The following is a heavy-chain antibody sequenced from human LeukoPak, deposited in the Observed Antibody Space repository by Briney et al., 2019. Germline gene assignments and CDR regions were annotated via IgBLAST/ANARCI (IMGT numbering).Heavy chain of an antibody. CDR1: GFTFSSYG. V-gene: IGHV3-30*02. J-gene: IGHJ4*02. D-gene: IGHD2-2*01. Sequence: GGSLRLSCAASGFTFSSYGMHWVRQAPGKGLEWVAFIRYDGSNKYYADSVKGRFTISRDNSKNTLYLQMNSLRAEDTAVYYCATTPQYCSSTSCYNDYWGQGTLVTVSS. CDR3: ATTPQYCSSTSCYNDY. CDR2: IRYDGSNK.